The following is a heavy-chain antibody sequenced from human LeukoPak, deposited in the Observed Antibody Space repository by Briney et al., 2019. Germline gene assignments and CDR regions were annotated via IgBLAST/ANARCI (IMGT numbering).Heavy chain of an antibody. J-gene: IGHJ5*02. Sequence: SQTLSLTRALSGGSISSGGYHGRWLRHPPGKGLEWIGYIYHSGSTYYTPSLKSRVTISIDRSKNPLSLKLSSLTPADTAVYYRARSLHYSGLFDPSGHGTLVTVSS. D-gene: IGHD4-4*01. CDR3: ARSLHYSGLFDP. CDR1: GGSISSGGYH. V-gene: IGHV4-30-2*01. CDR2: IYHSGST.